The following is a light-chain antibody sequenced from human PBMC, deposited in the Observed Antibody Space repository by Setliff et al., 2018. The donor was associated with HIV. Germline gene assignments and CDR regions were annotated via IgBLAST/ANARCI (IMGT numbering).Light chain of an antibody. J-gene: IGLJ2*01. CDR1: ALPKQY. Sequence: SYELTQTPSVSVSPGQTARITCSGDALPKQYAYWYQQKPGQAPVPVIYKDSERPSGIPERFSGSSSGTTVTLTISGVQAEDEADYYCQSADSSGTYVVFGGGTKVNVL. CDR3: QSADSSGTYVV. CDR2: KDS. V-gene: IGLV3-25*03.